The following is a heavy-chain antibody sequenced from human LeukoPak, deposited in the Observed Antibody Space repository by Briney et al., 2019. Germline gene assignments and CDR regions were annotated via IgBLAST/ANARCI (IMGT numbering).Heavy chain of an antibody. J-gene: IGHJ6*02. CDR2: IKSKTDGGTT. V-gene: IGHV3-15*01. Sequence: GGSLRLSCAASGFTFSSYAMSWVRQAPGKGLEWVGRIKSKTDGGTTDYAAPVKGRFTISRDDSKNTLYLQMNSLKTEDTAVYYCTTEDYYDSSGYYSRYYYYGMDVWGQGTTVTVSS. CDR3: TTEDYYDSSGYYSRYYYYGMDV. CDR1: GFTFSSYA. D-gene: IGHD3-22*01.